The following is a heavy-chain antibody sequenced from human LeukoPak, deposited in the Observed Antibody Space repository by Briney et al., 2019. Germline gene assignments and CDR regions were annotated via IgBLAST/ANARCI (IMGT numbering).Heavy chain of an antibody. D-gene: IGHD2-15*01. CDR1: GFTFSNYL. CDR2: ISGDGSTT. J-gene: IGHJ4*02. V-gene: IGHV3-74*01. CDR3: AREVAGLAFDY. Sequence: PGGSLRLSCAASGFTFSNYLMHWVRQAPGKGLVWVSRISGDGSTTTYADSVKGRFTSSRDNAQNTLYLQMNSLGVEDTAVYYCAREVAGLAFDYWGQGTLATVSS.